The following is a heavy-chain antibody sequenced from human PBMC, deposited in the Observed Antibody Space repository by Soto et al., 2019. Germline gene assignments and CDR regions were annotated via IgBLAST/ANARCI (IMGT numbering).Heavy chain of an antibody. Sequence: QVQLQESGPGLVKPSGTLSLTCAVSSGSISSTNWWSWVRQPPGKGLEWIGEIYHSGSVNYNPSLNSRVTMSVDKSKNQCSLKLSSVTAADTAVYYCARDCSSSSCYGRAFDVWGQGTMVTVSS. D-gene: IGHD2-2*01. CDR3: ARDCSSSSCYGRAFDV. CDR1: SGSISSTNW. CDR2: IYHSGSV. V-gene: IGHV4-4*02. J-gene: IGHJ3*01.